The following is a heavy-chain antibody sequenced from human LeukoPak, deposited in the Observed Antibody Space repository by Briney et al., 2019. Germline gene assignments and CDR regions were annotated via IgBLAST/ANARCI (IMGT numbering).Heavy chain of an antibody. CDR1: GGSFSGYY. D-gene: IGHD5-24*01. CDR3: ARDRRDGYNLLDY. J-gene: IGHJ4*02. CDR2: IKQDGSEK. Sequence: ETLSLTCAVYGGSFSGYYWSWIRQPPGKGLEWVANIKQDGSEKYYVDSVKGRFTVSRDNAKNSLYLQMNSLRSEDTAVYYCARDRRDGYNLLDYWGQGTLVTVSS. V-gene: IGHV3-7*01.